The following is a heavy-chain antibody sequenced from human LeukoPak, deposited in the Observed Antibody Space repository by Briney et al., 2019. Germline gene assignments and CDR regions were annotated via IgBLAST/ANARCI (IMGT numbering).Heavy chain of an antibody. CDR1: GFTFNSYW. D-gene: IGHD3-9*01. CDR2: IKQDVNEK. J-gene: IGHJ6*03. CDR3: ARESRGYDILTGKYHRGYYSYYMGV. Sequence: GGSLRLSCAASGFTFNSYWMSWVRQAPGKGLEWVANIKQDVNEKYYVDSVKGRFTISRDNAKNSLYLQMNSLRAEDTAVYYCARESRGYDILTGKYHRGYYSYYMGVWGKGTTVTVSS. V-gene: IGHV3-7*01.